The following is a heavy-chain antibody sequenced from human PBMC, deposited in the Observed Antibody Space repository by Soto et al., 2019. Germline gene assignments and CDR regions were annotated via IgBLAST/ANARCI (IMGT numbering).Heavy chain of an antibody. CDR3: ARVYGPAIAAAGTSRRLPAYFDY. Sequence: QVQLVPSGAEVKKPGSSGKVSCKASGGTFSSYAISWVRQAPGQGLEWMGGIIPIFGTANYAQKFQGRVKITADESTSKAYMELSSLRSEDTAVYYCARVYGPAIAAAGTSRRLPAYFDYWGQGTLVTVSS. CDR2: IIPIFGTA. V-gene: IGHV1-69*01. CDR1: GGTFSSYA. D-gene: IGHD6-13*01. J-gene: IGHJ4*02.